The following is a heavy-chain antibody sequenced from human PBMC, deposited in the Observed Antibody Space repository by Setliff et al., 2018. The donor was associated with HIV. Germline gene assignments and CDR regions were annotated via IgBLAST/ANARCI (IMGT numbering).Heavy chain of an antibody. Sequence: GASVKVSCKASGYTFTSHGINWVRQAPGQGLEWMGWISAIFATANYAQKFKGRVTITADESMTTAYMELSSLRSEDTAVYYCARSPPAKHHFDYWGQGTPVTVSS. CDR1: GYTFTSHG. V-gene: IGHV1-69*13. CDR2: ISAIFATA. CDR3: ARSPPAKHHFDY. J-gene: IGHJ4*02.